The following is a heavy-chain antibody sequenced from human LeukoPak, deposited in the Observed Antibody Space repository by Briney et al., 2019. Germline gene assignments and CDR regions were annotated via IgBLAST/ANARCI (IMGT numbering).Heavy chain of an antibody. CDR2: IIPIFGTA. CDR3: ARSSRVAATVTLDY. CDR1: GGTFSSYA. Sequence: GASVKVSCKASGGTFSSYAISWVRQAPGQGLEWMGGIIPIFGTANYAQKFQGRVTITADESTSTAYMELSSLRSEDTAVYYCARSSRVAATVTLDYWGQETLVTVSS. D-gene: IGHD2-15*01. V-gene: IGHV1-69*01. J-gene: IGHJ4*02.